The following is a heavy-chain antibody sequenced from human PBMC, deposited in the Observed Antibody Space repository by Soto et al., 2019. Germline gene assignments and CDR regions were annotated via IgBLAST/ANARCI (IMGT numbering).Heavy chain of an antibody. D-gene: IGHD3-16*02. J-gene: IGHJ2*01. Sequence: QVQLVESGGGVVQSGGSLRLSCAASGFTFGNFGIHWVRQAPGKGLEWVAFIWHDGSNQYYTDSVKGRFTISRENSRNTVSLQMNSLGGEDTAVYHCARDYRWDIDLWGRGTLGTVSS. CDR3: ARDYRWDIDL. CDR2: IWHDGSNQ. V-gene: IGHV3-33*01. CDR1: GFTFGNFG.